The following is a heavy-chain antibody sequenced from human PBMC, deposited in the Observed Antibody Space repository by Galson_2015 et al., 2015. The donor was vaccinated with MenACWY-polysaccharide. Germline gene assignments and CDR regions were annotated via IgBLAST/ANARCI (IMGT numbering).Heavy chain of an antibody. Sequence: PALETPTQPLALPFTFSGFPLSTTGLGVGWIRQPPGQAPDWLAVIYWDDDTVYSPSLQSRLTITKDTCRNQVVLSMTNMDPVDTATYYCVLRPRRANNYLDPWGRGILVTVSS. CDR2: IYWDDDT. D-gene: IGHD1-1*01. V-gene: IGHV2-5*02. CDR1: GFPLSTTGLG. J-gene: IGHJ5*02. CDR3: VLRPRRANNYLDP.